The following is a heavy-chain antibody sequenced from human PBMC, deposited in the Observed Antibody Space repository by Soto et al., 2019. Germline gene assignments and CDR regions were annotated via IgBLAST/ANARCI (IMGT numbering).Heavy chain of an antibody. Sequence: SDPQSRTCRVSDGTSNNHDGWTCVHTNPGKGLEWIGEIYHSGSTNYNPSLKSRVTISVDKSKKQFSLEVRFVTAADTAVYYCATTRFLEWLGTMDVWGPGTPGTV. CDR2: IYHSGST. D-gene: IGHD3-3*01. J-gene: IGHJ6*02. CDR1: DGTSNNHDG. CDR3: ATTRFLEWLGTMDV. V-gene: IGHV4-4*02.